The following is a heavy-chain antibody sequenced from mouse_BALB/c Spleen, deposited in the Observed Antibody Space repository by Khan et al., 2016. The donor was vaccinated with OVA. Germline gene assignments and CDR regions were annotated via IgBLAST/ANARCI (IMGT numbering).Heavy chain of an antibody. CDR3: AIDSGYYGSSWYFDV. D-gene: IGHD1-1*01. CDR2: IWAGGST. Sequence: QVQLKESGPGLVAPSQSLSITCTVSRFSLTSYGVHWVRQPPGKGLEWLGVIWAGGSTNYNSALMSRLSISKDNSKSQVFLKINSLQTDDTAMYYSAIDSGYYGSSWYFDVWGAGTTVTVSS. V-gene: IGHV2-9*02. J-gene: IGHJ1*01. CDR1: RFSLTSYG.